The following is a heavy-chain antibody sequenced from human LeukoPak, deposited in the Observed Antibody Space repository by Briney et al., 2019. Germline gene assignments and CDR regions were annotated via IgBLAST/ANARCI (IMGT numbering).Heavy chain of an antibody. CDR3: ARGGVVTYYYYYGMDV. J-gene: IGHJ6*02. Sequence: GASVKVSCKASGYTFTSYAMNWVRQAPGQGLEWMGWINTNTGNPTYAQGFTGRFVFSLDTSVSTAYLQISSLKAEDTAVYYCARGGVVTYYYYYGMDVWGQGTTVTVSS. CDR2: INTNTGNP. V-gene: IGHV7-4-1*02. CDR1: GYTFTSYA. D-gene: IGHD4-23*01.